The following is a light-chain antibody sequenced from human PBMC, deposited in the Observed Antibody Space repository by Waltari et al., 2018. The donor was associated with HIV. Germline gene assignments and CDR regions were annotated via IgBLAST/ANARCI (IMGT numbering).Light chain of an antibody. CDR3: MQGLQVPYT. V-gene: IGKV2-28*01. Sequence: DIVMTQSPLSLPVTPGEPASISCRSSQSLLHLNGYNYLDWYMQKPGQSPQLLIYLGSNRASGVPDRFSGSGSGRDFTLKSSRVEAEDVGVYYCMQGLQVPYTFGQGTRLEIK. CDR2: LGS. J-gene: IGKJ2*01. CDR1: QSLLHLNGYNY.